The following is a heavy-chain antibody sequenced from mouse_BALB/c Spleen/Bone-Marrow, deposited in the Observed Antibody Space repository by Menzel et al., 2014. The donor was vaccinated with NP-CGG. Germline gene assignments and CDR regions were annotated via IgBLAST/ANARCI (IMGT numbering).Heavy chain of an antibody. V-gene: IGHV10-1*02. J-gene: IGHJ4*01. CDR2: IRSKSNNYAT. D-gene: IGHD1-1*01. Sequence: EVKLVESGGGLVQPKGSLKLSCAASGFTXNTYAMNWVRQAPGKGLEWVARIRSKSNNYATYYADSVKDRFTISRDDSQSMLYLQMNNLKTEDTAMYYCVRHSYYYGSSYYAMDYWGQGTSVTVSS. CDR3: VRHSYYYGSSYYAMDY. CDR1: GFTXNTYA.